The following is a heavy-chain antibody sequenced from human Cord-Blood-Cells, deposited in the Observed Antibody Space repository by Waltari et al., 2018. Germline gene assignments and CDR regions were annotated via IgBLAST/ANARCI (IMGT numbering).Heavy chain of an antibody. Sequence: QVQLVESGGGVVQPGRSLRLSCAASGVTFSSYAMHWVRQAPGKGLEWVAVISYDGSNKYYADSVKGRFTISRDNSKNTLYLQMNSLRAEDTAVYYCAREGSSGFYYYYYGMDVWGQGP. D-gene: IGHD6-19*01. V-gene: IGHV3-30*04. CDR3: AREGSSGFYYYYYGMDV. J-gene: IGHJ6*02. CDR2: ISYDGSNK. CDR1: GVTFSSYA.